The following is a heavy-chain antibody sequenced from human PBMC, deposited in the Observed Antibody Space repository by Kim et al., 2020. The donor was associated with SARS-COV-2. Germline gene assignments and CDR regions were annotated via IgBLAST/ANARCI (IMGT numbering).Heavy chain of an antibody. J-gene: IGHJ4*02. CDR2: VYYSGDT. CDR1: GGSISSSSYY. Sequence: SETLSLTCTVSGGSISSSSYYWGWIRQSPGKGLEWIGTVYYSGDTHYNPSLKSRVALSMDTSKNQFSLKLSSVTAADTAMYYCARAIITMMVVVITPFDCWGQGTLVTVSS. CDR3: ARAIITMMVVVITPFDC. D-gene: IGHD3-22*01. V-gene: IGHV4-39*07.